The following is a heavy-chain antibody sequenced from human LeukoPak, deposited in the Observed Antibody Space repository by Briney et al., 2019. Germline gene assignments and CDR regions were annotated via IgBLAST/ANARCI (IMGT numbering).Heavy chain of an antibody. CDR2: ISGRVDST. J-gene: IGHJ4*02. CDR3: AACKGIVVDLFPDY. V-gene: IGHV3-23*01. D-gene: IGHD3-22*01. CDR1: GFTFGTYA. Sequence: PGGSLRLSCAASGFTFGTYAMSWVRQAPGKGLEWVSSISGRVDSTYYSDSVKGRFSISRDNSKNTLYLQMNSLRADDTAVYYCAACKGIVVDLFPDYWGQGTLVTVSS.